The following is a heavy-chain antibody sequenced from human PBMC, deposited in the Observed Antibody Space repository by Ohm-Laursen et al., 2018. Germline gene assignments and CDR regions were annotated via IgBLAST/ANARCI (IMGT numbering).Heavy chain of an antibody. V-gene: IGHV3-23*01. J-gene: IGHJ4*02. CDR3: ARDLLQDQWLAHSPDY. CDR2: LSGSGDTT. D-gene: IGHD6-19*01. CDR1: GFTFRWYA. Sequence: SLRLSCAASGFTFRWYAMSWVRQAPGKGLEWVSALSGSGDTTDYADSVEGRFTISRDNSQNMLYLQMNSLRAEDTALYYCARDLLQDQWLAHSPDYWGQGALVTVSS.